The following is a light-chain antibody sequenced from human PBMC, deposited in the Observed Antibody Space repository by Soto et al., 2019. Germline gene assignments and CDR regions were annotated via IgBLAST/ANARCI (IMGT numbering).Light chain of an antibody. Sequence: QSVLTQPASVSGSPGQSIAISCTGTTSDVGGYDYVSWYQQHPGKDPKVVIYDVNNRPSGVSNRFSGSKSGNTASLTITGLQAEDEADYYCSSYTTSNTEIFGGGTKLTVL. CDR2: DVN. CDR3: SSYTTSNTEI. J-gene: IGLJ2*01. V-gene: IGLV2-14*03. CDR1: TSDVGGYDY.